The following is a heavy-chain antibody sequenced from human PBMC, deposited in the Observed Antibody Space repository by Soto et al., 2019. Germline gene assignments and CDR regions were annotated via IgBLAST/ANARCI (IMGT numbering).Heavy chain of an antibody. Sequence: SQTLSLTCAISGDSVSSNSAAWNWIRQSPSRGLEWLGRTYYRSKWYNDYAVSVKSLITINPDTSKNQFSLQLNSVTPEDTAVYYCARDGPPKYSSSWYFDYWGQGTLVTVSS. J-gene: IGHJ4*02. CDR3: ARDGPPKYSSSWYFDY. CDR2: TYYRSKWYN. V-gene: IGHV6-1*01. D-gene: IGHD6-13*01. CDR1: GDSVSSNSAA.